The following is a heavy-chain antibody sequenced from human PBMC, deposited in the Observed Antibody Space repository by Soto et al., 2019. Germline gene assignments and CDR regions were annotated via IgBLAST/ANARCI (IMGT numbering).Heavy chain of an antibody. V-gene: IGHV4-39*01. Sequence: PSETLSLTCTVSGGSISSSSYYWGWIRPPPGKGLEWIGSIYYSGSTYYNPSLKSRVTISVDTSKNQFSLKLSSVTAADTAVYYCAREYYYDSSGLDYWGQGTLVTVSS. D-gene: IGHD3-22*01. J-gene: IGHJ4*02. CDR2: IYYSGST. CDR1: GGSISSSSYY. CDR3: AREYYYDSSGLDY.